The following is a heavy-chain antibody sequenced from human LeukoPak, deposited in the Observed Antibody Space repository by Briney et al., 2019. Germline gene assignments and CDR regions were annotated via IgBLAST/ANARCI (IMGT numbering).Heavy chain of an antibody. V-gene: IGHV4-31*03. J-gene: IGHJ4*02. CDR2: IFYSGST. Sequence: PSETLSLTCTVSGGSISSGGYYWSWIRRHPGKGLEWIGFIFYSGSTYYNPSLKSRVTMSVDTSKNQFSLKLSSVTAADTAVYYCARDRRGGNFFDYWGQGTLVSVSS. CDR3: ARDRRGGNFFDY. CDR1: GGSISSGGYY. D-gene: IGHD4-23*01.